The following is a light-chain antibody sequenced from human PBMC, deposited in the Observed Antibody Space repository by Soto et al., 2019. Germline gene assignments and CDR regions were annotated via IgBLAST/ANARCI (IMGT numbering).Light chain of an antibody. CDR2: DVS. CDR1: SSDVGSYNY. V-gene: IGLV2-14*01. CDR3: SSYTSSSTLLYV. Sequence: QSALTQPASVSGSPGQSITISCTGTSSDVGSYNYVSWYQQHPGKAPKLMIYDVSNRPSGVSNRFSGSKSGNTASLTISGLQAEDEAAYYCSSYTSSSTLLYVFGTGTKVTVL. J-gene: IGLJ1*01.